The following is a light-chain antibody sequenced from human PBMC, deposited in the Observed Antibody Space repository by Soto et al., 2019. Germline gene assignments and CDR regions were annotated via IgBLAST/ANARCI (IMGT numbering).Light chain of an antibody. CDR1: QSISNY. V-gene: IGKV1-39*01. CDR3: QQSYNTPRT. CDR2: AAS. J-gene: IGKJ1*01. Sequence: DIQMTQSPSSLSASVGDRVSITCRASQSISNYLNWYQQKPGKAPKVLIYAASSLQSVVPSRFSGSGSGTDFTLTISSLQPEDFATYYCQQSYNTPRTFGQGTKVEIK.